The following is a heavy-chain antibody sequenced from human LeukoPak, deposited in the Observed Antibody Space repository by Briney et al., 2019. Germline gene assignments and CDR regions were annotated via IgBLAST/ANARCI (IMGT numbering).Heavy chain of an antibody. V-gene: IGHV4-38-2*02. Sequence: PSETLSLTCTVSGGSISNYYWGWIRQPPGKGLEWIGSIYHSGSTYYNPSLKSRVTISVDTSKNQFSLKLSSVTAADTAVYYCARDGALYGDYGGYFDYWGQGTLVTVSS. CDR3: ARDGALYGDYGGYFDY. CDR2: IYHSGST. J-gene: IGHJ4*02. D-gene: IGHD4-17*01. CDR1: GGSISNYY.